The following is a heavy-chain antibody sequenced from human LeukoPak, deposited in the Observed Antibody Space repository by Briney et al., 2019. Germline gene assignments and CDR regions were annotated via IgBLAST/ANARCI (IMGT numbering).Heavy chain of an antibody. Sequence: PSGGSLRLSCAASGFTFSSYSMNWVRQAPGTGLEWVSYITGSGGTTYYAASVKGRFTISRDNAKNSLYLQMNSLRAEDTALYYCVKGGFLEWLTPPYDAFDIWGQGTMVTVSS. V-gene: IGHV3-48*04. CDR3: VKGGFLEWLTPPYDAFDI. CDR1: GFTFSSYS. CDR2: ITGSGGTT. J-gene: IGHJ3*02. D-gene: IGHD3-3*01.